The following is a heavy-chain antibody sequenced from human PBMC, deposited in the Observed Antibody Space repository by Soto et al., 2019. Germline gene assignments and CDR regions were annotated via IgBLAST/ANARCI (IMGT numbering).Heavy chain of an antibody. CDR3: ARDDGASPYDD. J-gene: IGHJ4*02. CDR2: INPSGGST. CDR1: GYTSTSYY. Sequence: VASVKVSCKASGYTSTSYYMHWVRQAPGQGLEWMGIINPSGGSTSYAQKFQGRVTMTRDTSTSTVYMELSSLRAEDTAVYYCARDDGASPYDDWGQGTLVTVSS. D-gene: IGHD2-2*01. V-gene: IGHV1-46*01.